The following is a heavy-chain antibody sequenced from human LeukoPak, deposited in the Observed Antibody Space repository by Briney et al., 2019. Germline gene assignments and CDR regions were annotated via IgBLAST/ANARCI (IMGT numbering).Heavy chain of an antibody. Sequence: PSETLSLTCTVSGGSISSYYWSWIRQPPGKGLEWIGYIYYSGSTNYNPSLKCRVTISVDTSKNQFSLKLSSVTAADTAVYYCARARGATVTMSPFDYWGQGTLVTVSS. CDR1: GGSISSYY. V-gene: IGHV4-59*01. CDR2: IYYSGST. D-gene: IGHD4-17*01. J-gene: IGHJ4*02. CDR3: ARARGATVTMSPFDY.